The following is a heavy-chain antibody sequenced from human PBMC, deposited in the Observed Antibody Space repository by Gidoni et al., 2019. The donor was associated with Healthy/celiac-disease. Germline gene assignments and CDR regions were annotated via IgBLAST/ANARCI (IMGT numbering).Heavy chain of an antibody. Sequence: VQLVQSGAEVKNPGSSVKVSCKASGGTFSSYAISWVRQAPGQGLEWMGGIIPNLGTANYAQKFQGRVTITADESTSTAYMELSSLRSEDTAVYYCARGGNYYDSSGPPGAWGQGTLVTVSS. CDR1: GGTFSSYA. J-gene: IGHJ5*02. CDR2: IIPNLGTA. D-gene: IGHD3-22*01. V-gene: IGHV1-69*01. CDR3: ARGGNYYDSSGPPGA.